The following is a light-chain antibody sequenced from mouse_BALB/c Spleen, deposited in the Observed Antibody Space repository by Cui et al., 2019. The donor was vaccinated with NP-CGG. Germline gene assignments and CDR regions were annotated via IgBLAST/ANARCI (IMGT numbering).Light chain of an antibody. Sequence: QAVVTQESALHTSPGETVTLTCRTSTGTVTTSNYANWVQEKPDHLFTGLIGSTNNRAPGVPAIFSGSLIGDKAALTITGAQTEDEAIYFCALWYSNHWVFGGGTKLTVL. CDR2: STN. J-gene: IGLJ1*01. V-gene: IGLV1*01. CDR3: ALWYSNHWV. CDR1: TGTVTTSNY.